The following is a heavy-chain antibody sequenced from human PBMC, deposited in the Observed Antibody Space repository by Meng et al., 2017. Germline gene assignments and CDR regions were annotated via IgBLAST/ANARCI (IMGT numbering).Heavy chain of an antibody. D-gene: IGHD2-15*01. CDR3: ARGNRGGSCYYG. V-gene: IGHV1-8*03. J-gene: IGHJ4*02. Sequence: ASVKVSCKASGYTFTSYDINWVRHATGQGLEWIGWMNPNSGNTGYAQKFQGRVTITRNTSISTAYMELSSLRSENTAVYYCARGNRGGSCYYGWGQGTLVTVSS. CDR1: GYTFTSYD. CDR2: MNPNSGNT.